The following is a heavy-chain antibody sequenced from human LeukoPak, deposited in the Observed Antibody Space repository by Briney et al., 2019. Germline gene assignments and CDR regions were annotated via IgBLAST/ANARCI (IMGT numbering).Heavy chain of an antibody. CDR1: GYTFTSYD. V-gene: IGHV1-8*01. Sequence: ASVKVSCKASGYTFTSYDINWVRQATGQGPEWMGWMNPNTGNTGYAQKFQGRVTMTRNTSINTAYMELSSLRSEDTAVYYCARGLYDSSGYWGYWGQGTLVTVSS. J-gene: IGHJ4*02. CDR3: ARGLYDSSGYWGY. CDR2: MNPNTGNT. D-gene: IGHD3-22*01.